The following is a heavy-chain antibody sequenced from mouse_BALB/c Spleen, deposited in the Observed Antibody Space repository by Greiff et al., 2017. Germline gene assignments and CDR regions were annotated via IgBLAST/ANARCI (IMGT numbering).Heavy chain of an antibody. Sequence: VQRVESGAELARPGASVKLSCKASGYTFTSYWMQWVKQRPGQGLEWIGAIYPGDGDTRYTQKFKGKATLTADKSSSTAYMQLSSLASEDSAVYYCARLDDYDGWFAYWGQGTLVTVSA. CDR1: GYTFTSYW. V-gene: IGHV1-87*01. CDR3: ARLDDYDGWFAY. J-gene: IGHJ3*01. CDR2: IYPGDGDT. D-gene: IGHD2-4*01.